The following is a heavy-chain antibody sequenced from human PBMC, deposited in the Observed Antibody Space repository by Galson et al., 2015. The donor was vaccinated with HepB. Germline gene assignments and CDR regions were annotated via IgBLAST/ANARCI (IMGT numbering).Heavy chain of an antibody. J-gene: IGHJ4*02. Sequence: SETLSLTCTVSGGSISDYYWSWIRQPPGKGLEWIGYIYYSGSTNYNPSLKSRVTISVDTSKSQFSLKLSSVTAADTAVYYCASSYSSSWYSSLWYWGQGILVTVSS. D-gene: IGHD6-13*01. CDR3: ASSYSSSWYSSLWY. CDR1: GGSISDYY. V-gene: IGHV4-59*01. CDR2: IYYSGST.